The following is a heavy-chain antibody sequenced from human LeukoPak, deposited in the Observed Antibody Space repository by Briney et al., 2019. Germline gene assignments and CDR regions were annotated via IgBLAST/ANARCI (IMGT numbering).Heavy chain of an antibody. Sequence: GGSLRLSCAASGFTFDDYAMHWVRHAPGKGLEWVSGISWNSGSIGYADSVKGRFTISRDNAKNSLYLQMNSLRAEDTALYYCAKDMGGYSYGSPFDYWGQGTLVTVSS. CDR1: GFTFDDYA. D-gene: IGHD5-18*01. V-gene: IGHV3-9*01. CDR3: AKDMGGYSYGSPFDY. J-gene: IGHJ4*02. CDR2: ISWNSGSI.